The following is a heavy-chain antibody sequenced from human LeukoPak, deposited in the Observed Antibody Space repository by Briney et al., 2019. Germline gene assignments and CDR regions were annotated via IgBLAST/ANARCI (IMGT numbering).Heavy chain of an antibody. Sequence: PGGSLRLSXAASGFTFDDYAMHWIRQAPGKGLEWVSLISWDGGSTYYADSVKGRFTISRDNSKNSLYLQMNSLRAEDTALYYCAKDKGCSSTSCYKWIFDYWGQGTLVTVSS. CDR1: GFTFDDYA. CDR2: ISWDGGST. J-gene: IGHJ4*02. V-gene: IGHV3-43D*04. CDR3: AKDKGCSSTSCYKWIFDY. D-gene: IGHD2-2*02.